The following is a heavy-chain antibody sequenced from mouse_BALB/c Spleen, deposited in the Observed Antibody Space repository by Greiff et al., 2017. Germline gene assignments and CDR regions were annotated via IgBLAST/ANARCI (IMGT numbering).Heavy chain of an antibody. CDR2: INPSNGRT. V-gene: IGHV1S81*02. J-gene: IGHJ2*01. CDR1: GYTFTSYW. Sequence: QVQLQQPGAELVKPGASVKLSCKASGYTFTSYWMHWVKQRPGQGLEWIGEINPSNGRTNYNEKFKSKATLTVDKSSSTAYMQLSSLTSEDSAVYYCARVGYYGNYVDYWGQGTTLTVSS. D-gene: IGHD2-1*01. CDR3: ARVGYYGNYVDY.